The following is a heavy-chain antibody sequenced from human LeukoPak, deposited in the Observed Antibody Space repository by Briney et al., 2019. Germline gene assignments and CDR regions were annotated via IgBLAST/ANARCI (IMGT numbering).Heavy chain of an antibody. J-gene: IGHJ4*02. D-gene: IGHD3-10*01. CDR3: ARVGRLGESTFDY. CDR2: IYHSGST. CDR1: GGSISSGGYS. Sequence: SETLSLTCAVSGGSISSGGYSWSWIRQPPGKGLEWIGYIYHSGSTYYNPSLKSRVTISVDRSKNQFSLKLSSVTAANTAVYYCARVGRLGESTFDYWGQGTLVTVSS. V-gene: IGHV4-30-2*01.